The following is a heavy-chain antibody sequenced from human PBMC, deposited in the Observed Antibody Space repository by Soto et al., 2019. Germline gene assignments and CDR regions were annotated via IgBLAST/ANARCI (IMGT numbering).Heavy chain of an antibody. CDR2: IYHSGST. Sequence: NPSETLSLTCAVSGGSISSSNWWSWVRQPPGKGLEWIGEIYHSGSTNYNPSLKSRVTISVDKSKNQFSLKLSSVTAADTAVYYCARVERITIFGVVIREGYFDYWGQGTLVTVSS. D-gene: IGHD3-3*01. V-gene: IGHV4-4*02. CDR3: ARVERITIFGVVIREGYFDY. J-gene: IGHJ4*02. CDR1: GGSISSSNW.